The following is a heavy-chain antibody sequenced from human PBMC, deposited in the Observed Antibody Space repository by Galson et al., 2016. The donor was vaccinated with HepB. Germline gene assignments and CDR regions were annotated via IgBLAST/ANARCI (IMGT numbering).Heavy chain of an antibody. V-gene: IGHV3-21*01. CDR1: GFTFSSYN. CDR2: ISSSSTYI. Sequence: SLRLSCAASGFTFSSYNMNWVRQAPGRGLEWVSYISSSSTYIYYTDSVKGRFTISRDNAKNSLYLQLNSLRDDDTAVYYCARDPGGKFSDGSIDYWGQGTLVTVSS. CDR3: ARDPGGKFSDGSIDY. D-gene: IGHD5-24*01. J-gene: IGHJ4*02.